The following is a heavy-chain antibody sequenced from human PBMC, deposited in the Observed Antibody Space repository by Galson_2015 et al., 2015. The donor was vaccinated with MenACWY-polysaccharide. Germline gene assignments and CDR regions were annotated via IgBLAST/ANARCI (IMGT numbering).Heavy chain of an antibody. V-gene: IGHV3-30*02. Sequence: SLRLSCAASGFTFSRYGMHWVRQAPGKGLEWVSFIRYDGSDKYYTDSVKGRFTISRDNSKNTLYLQMNSLRIEDTAVYYYAKDAVPQLQSSSSAFDYWGQGTLVTVSS. D-gene: IGHD1-1*01. CDR1: GFTFSRYG. CDR2: IRYDGSDK. J-gene: IGHJ4*02. CDR3: AKDAVPQLQSSSSAFDY.